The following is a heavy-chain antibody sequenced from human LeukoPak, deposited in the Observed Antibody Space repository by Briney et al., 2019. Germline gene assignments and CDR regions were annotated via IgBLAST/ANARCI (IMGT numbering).Heavy chain of an antibody. V-gene: IGHV1-69*13. Sequence: SVKVSCKASGGTFSSYAISWVRQAPGQGLEWMGGIIPIFGTANYAQKFQGRVTITADESTSTAYMELSSLRSEDTAVYYCARSRPSIAARRRYFDLWGRGTLVTVSS. CDR3: ARSRPSIAARRRYFDL. CDR1: GGTFSSYA. CDR2: IIPIFGTA. J-gene: IGHJ2*01. D-gene: IGHD6-6*01.